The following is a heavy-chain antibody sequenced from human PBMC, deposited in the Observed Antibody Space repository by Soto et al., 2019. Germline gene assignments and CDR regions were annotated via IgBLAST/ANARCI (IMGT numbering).Heavy chain of an antibody. V-gene: IGHV3-23*01. D-gene: IGHD5-12*01. J-gene: IGHJ4*02. CDR1: GLTSGTHG. Sequence: GGSLRLSCVISGLTSGTHGMTWVRRAPGRGLEWVSTISGSGGSTYYADSVKGRFTISRDNSKNTLYLQMNSLRAEDTAVYYCAKDRRDGYNYHPFFFDYWGQGTLVTVSS. CDR3: AKDRRDGYNYHPFFFDY. CDR2: ISGSGGST.